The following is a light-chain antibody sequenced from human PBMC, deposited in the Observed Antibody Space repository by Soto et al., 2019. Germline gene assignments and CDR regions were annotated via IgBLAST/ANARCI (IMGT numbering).Light chain of an antibody. J-gene: IGLJ1*01. Sequence: QSALTQPASVSGSPGQSITISCTGTSSDVGGYNYVSWYQQHPGEAPKLMIYDVSNRPSGGSYRFSGSKSGNTASLTISGLQAEDEADYYCSSYTSSSTLYVFGTGTKVTVL. CDR2: DVS. V-gene: IGLV2-14*03. CDR1: SSDVGGYNY. CDR3: SSYTSSSTLYV.